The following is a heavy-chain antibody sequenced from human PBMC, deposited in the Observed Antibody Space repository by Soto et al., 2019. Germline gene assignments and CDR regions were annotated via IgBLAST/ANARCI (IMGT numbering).Heavy chain of an antibody. J-gene: IGHJ4*02. CDR1: GFTFSSYA. CDR3: AKDGGGYSYGNPSYYFDY. V-gene: IGHV3-23*01. Sequence: QTGGSLRLSCAASGFTFSSYAMSWVRQAPGKGLEWVSAISGSGGSTYYADSVKGRFTISRDNSKNTLYLQMNSLRAEDTAVYYCAKDGGGYSYGNPSYYFDYWGQGTLVTVSS. CDR2: ISGSGGST. D-gene: IGHD5-18*01.